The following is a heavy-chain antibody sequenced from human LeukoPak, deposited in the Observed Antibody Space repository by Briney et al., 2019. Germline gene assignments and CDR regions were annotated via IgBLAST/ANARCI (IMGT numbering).Heavy chain of an antibody. Sequence: GGSLRLSCAASGFTFRSYSMNWVRQAPGKRLDWVSSISPSGSSTYNADSVRGRFTISRDNAKDAVYLQMNSLRGEDTAVYYCVRDYLGESGAGGCWGQGILDTVSS. CDR3: VRDYLGESGAGGC. CDR1: GFTFRSYS. D-gene: IGHD3-10*01. CDR2: ISPSGSST. V-gene: IGHV3-21*01. J-gene: IGHJ4*02.